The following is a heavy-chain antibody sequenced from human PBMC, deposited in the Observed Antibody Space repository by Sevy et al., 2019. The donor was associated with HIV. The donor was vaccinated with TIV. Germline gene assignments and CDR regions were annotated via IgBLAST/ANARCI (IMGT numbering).Heavy chain of an antibody. Sequence: GGSLRLSCAASGFTFDDYAMHWVRQAPGKGLEWVSGISWNSGSIGYADSVKGRFTISRDKAKNSLYLQMNSLRAEDTALNYCAKAAGGCSSSSCYTDYYYYGMDVWGQGTTVTVSS. CDR3: AKAAGGCSSSSCYTDYYYYGMDV. J-gene: IGHJ6*02. CDR2: ISWNSGSI. CDR1: GFTFDDYA. D-gene: IGHD2-2*02. V-gene: IGHV3-9*01.